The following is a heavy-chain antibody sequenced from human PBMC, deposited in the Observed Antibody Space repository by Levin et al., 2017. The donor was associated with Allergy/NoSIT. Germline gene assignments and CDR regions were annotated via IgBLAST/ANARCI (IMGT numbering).Heavy chain of an antibody. D-gene: IGHD6-19*01. CDR3: AKVRYPIAVAGYADGGEYFQH. CDR1: GFTFSSYA. J-gene: IGHJ1*01. V-gene: IGHV3-23*01. Sequence: AGGSLRLSCAASGFTFSSYAMSWVRQAPGKGLEWVSAISGSGGSTYYADSVKGRFTISRDNSKNTLYLQMNSLRAEDTAVYYCAKVRYPIAVAGYADGGEYFQHWGQGTLVTVSS. CDR2: ISGSGGST.